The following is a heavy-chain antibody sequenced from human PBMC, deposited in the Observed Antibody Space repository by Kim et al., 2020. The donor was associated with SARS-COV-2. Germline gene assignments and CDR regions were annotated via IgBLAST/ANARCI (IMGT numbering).Heavy chain of an antibody. V-gene: IGHV4-31*03. Sequence: SETLSITCTVSGGSISSGGYYWSWIRQHPGKGLEWIGYIYYSGSTYYNPSLKSRVTISVDTSKNQFSLKLSSVTAADTAVYYCARAMGITIFGVVIVNWFDPWGQGTLVTVSS. D-gene: IGHD3-3*01. CDR3: ARAMGITIFGVVIVNWFDP. CDR2: IYYSGST. J-gene: IGHJ5*02. CDR1: GGSISSGGYY.